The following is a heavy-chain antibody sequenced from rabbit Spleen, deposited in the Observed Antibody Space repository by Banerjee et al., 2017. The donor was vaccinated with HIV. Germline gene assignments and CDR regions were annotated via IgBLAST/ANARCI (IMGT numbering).Heavy chain of an antibody. D-gene: IGHD8-1*01. CDR3: ARDGAGGSYFAL. CDR1: GFTIGSSDY. Sequence: QSLEESGGGLVQPTGSLTLTCTASGFTIGSSDYMCWVRQAPGKGLEWIGYIDPVFGITYYANWVNGRFSISRENAQNTVFLQMTSLTAADTATYFCARDGAGGSYFALWGQGTLVTV. J-gene: IGHJ4*01. V-gene: IGHV1S40*01. CDR2: IDPVFGIT.